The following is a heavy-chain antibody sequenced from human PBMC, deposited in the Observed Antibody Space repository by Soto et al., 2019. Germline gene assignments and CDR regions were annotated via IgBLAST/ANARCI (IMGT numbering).Heavy chain of an antibody. CDR1: GGTFSSYA. CDR3: ARDRIAGSKYYYGMDV. D-gene: IGHD6-13*01. CDR2: IIPIFGTE. Sequence: QVQLVQSGAEVKKPGSSVRVSCKASGGTFSSYAISWVRQAPGQGLEWMGGIIPIFGTENYAQKFQGRVTITADESTXXXXMELSSLRSEDTAVYYCARDRIAGSKYYYGMDVWGQGTTVTVSS. J-gene: IGHJ6*02. V-gene: IGHV1-69*01.